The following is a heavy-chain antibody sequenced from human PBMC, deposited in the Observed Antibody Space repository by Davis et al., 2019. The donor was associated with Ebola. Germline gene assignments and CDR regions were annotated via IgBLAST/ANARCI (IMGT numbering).Heavy chain of an antibody. CDR2: INPNSGVT. V-gene: IGHV1-2*06. CDR1: GYTFTGYY. J-gene: IGHJ4*02. D-gene: IGHD6-19*01. CDR3: ARGAGGWPDY. Sequence: AASVKVSCKASGYTFTGYYMHWVRQAPGQGLEWMGRINPNSGVTNYAQKFQGRVTMTRDTSISTAYMELSTLRSDDTAIYFCARGAGGWPDYWGQGTLVTVSS.